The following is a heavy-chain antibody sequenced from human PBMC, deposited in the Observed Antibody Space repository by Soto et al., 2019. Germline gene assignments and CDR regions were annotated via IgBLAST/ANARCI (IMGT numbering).Heavy chain of an antibody. CDR2: MNPNSGNT. CDR3: ARVPAGRITIFGVVIPPYYFDY. Sequence: GASVKVSCKASGYTFTSYGINWVRQATGQGLEWMGWMNPNSGNTGYAQKFQGRVTMTRNTSISTAYMELSSLRSEDTAVYYCARVPAGRITIFGVVIPPYYFDYWGQGTLVTVSS. CDR1: GYTFTSYG. D-gene: IGHD3-3*01. V-gene: IGHV1-8*02. J-gene: IGHJ4*02.